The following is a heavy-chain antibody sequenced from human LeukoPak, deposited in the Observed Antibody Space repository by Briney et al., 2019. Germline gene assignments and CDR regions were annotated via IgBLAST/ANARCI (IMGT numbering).Heavy chain of an antibody. CDR1: GYTFTGYY. CDR3: ARTNTLAAGNYYYYYMDV. V-gene: IGHV1-2*06. CDR2: INPNSGGT. D-gene: IGHD6-13*01. J-gene: IGHJ6*03. Sequence: ASLKVSCKASGYTFTGYYMHWVRQAPGQGLEWMGRINPNSGGTNYAQKFQGRVTMTRDTSISTAYMELSRLRSDDTAVYYCARTNTLAAGNYYYYYMDVWGKGTPVTVSS.